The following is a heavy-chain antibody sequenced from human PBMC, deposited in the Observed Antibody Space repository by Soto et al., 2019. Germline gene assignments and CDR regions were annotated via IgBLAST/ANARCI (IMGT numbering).Heavy chain of an antibody. J-gene: IGHJ6*02. CDR1: GFTFSSYG. D-gene: IGHD6-6*01. CDR2: ISYDGSNK. V-gene: IGHV3-30*18. Sequence: VQLVESGGGVVQPGRSLRLSCAASGFTFSSYGMHWVRQAPGKGLEWVAVISYDGSNKYYADSVKGRFTISRDNSKNTLYLQMNSLRAEDTAVYYCAKDEARQRYYYGMDVWGQGTTVTVSS. CDR3: AKDEARQRYYYGMDV.